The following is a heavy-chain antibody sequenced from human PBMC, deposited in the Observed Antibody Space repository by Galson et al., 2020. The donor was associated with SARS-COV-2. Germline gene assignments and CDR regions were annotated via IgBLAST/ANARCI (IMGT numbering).Heavy chain of an antibody. J-gene: IGHJ5*02. Sequence: ETSETLSLTCTVSGGSISSGDYYWSWIRQPPGKGLEWIGNLYYSGSTYTNPSLKSRVTISVDTSKNQFSLKLSSVTAADTAVYYCAREKGVTIFGVVINPNWFDPWGQGTLVTVSS. CDR2: LYYSGST. V-gene: IGHV4-30-4*01. D-gene: IGHD3-3*01. CDR1: GGSISSGDYY. CDR3: AREKGVTIFGVVINPNWFDP.